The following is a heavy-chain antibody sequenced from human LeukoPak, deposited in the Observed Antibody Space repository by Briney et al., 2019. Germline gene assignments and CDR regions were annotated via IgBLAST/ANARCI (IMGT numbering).Heavy chain of an antibody. CDR3: ARVVPGQYYFDY. CDR2: ISSSSSYI. J-gene: IGHJ4*02. D-gene: IGHD2-21*02. CDR1: GFTFSSYS. Sequence: GGSLRLSCAASGFTFSSYSMNWVRQAPGKGLEWVSSISSSSSYIYYADSVKGRFTISRDNAKNSLYLQMNSLRAEDTAVYYCARVVPGQYYFDYWGQGTLVTVSS. V-gene: IGHV3-21*01.